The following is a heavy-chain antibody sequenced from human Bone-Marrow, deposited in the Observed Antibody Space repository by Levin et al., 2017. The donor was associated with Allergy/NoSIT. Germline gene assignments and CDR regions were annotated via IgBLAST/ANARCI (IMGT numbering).Heavy chain of an antibody. CDR3: TTGSSGGEDY. D-gene: IGHD3-16*01. CDR1: GVTFSDAW. CDR2: IKSKTDGGTA. Sequence: GVTFSDAWMSWVRQAPGEGLEWVGRIKSKTDGGTADYAAPVKGRFTISRDDSKSTLYLLMNSLKTEDTAVYYCTTGSSGGEDYWGQGTLVTVSS. V-gene: IGHV3-15*01. J-gene: IGHJ4*02.